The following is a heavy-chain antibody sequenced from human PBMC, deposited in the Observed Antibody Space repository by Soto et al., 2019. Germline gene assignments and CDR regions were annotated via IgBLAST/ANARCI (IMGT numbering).Heavy chain of an antibody. J-gene: IGHJ4*02. D-gene: IGHD6-19*01. CDR3: GRGLGGGWYYFDY. Sequence: ASVKVSCKASGYTFTSYDISWVRQAPGQGLEWMGWITVNSGNTNYPQKFQGRVTMTTDTSTSTAYMELRSLTSDDTAVYYCGRGLGGGWYYFDYWGPGTLVTVSS. V-gene: IGHV1-18*01. CDR2: ITVNSGNT. CDR1: GYTFTSYD.